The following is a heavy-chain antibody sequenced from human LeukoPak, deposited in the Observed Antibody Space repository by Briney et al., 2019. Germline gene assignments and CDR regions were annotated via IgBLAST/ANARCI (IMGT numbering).Heavy chain of an antibody. Sequence: GGSLRLSCAASGFTFSNYWMSWVRQAPGKGLEWVANIKDFGSEKYYVDSVKGRSTISRDSAKNSLYLQMNSLRAEDTALYYCVRTRVVVTAYFDYWGQGTLVTVSS. J-gene: IGHJ4*02. CDR2: IKDFGSEK. D-gene: IGHD2-21*02. CDR1: GFTFSNYW. V-gene: IGHV3-7*01. CDR3: VRTRVVVTAYFDY.